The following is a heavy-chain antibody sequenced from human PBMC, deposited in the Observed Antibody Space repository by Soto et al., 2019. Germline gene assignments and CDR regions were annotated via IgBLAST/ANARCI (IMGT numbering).Heavy chain of an antibody. Sequence: QVQLVQSGAEVKKPGASVKVSCKASGYTFTSYAMHWVRQAPGQRLEWMGWINAGNGNTKYSQKFQGRVTITRDTSASTAYMELSSLRSEDTAVYYCARDMGYYYDSSGYGWFDPWGQGTLVTVSS. CDR1: GYTFTSYA. D-gene: IGHD3-22*01. J-gene: IGHJ5*02. CDR2: INAGNGNT. CDR3: ARDMGYYYDSSGYGWFDP. V-gene: IGHV1-3*01.